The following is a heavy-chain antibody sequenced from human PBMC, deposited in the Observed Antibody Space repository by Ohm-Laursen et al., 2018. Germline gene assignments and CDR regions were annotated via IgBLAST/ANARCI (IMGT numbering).Heavy chain of an antibody. CDR3: ARAQGYFSFFDY. CDR1: GFTVSSNY. V-gene: IGHV3-33*08. CDR2: IWYDGSNK. D-gene: IGHD1-26*01. J-gene: IGHJ4*02. Sequence: SLRLSCAASGFTVSSNYMSWVRQAPGKGLEWVAGIWYDGSNKYYGDSVKGRFTISRDNSKNTLYLQMNSLRAKDTAIYYCARAQGYFSFFDYWGQGTLVTVSS.